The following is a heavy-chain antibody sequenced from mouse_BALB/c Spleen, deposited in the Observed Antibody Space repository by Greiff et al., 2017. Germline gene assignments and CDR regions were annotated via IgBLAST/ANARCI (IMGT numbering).Heavy chain of an antibody. CDR1: GYTFTSYV. CDR2: INPYNDGT. V-gene: IGHV1-14*01. J-gene: IGHJ4*01. Sequence: QLQQSGPELVKPGASVKMSCKASGYTFTSYVMHWVKQKPGQGLEWIGYINPYNDGTKYNEKFKGKATLTSDKSSSTAYMELSSLTSEDSAVYYCARIPYGNYWYYAMDYWGQGTSVTVSS. D-gene: IGHD2-1*01. CDR3: ARIPYGNYWYYAMDY.